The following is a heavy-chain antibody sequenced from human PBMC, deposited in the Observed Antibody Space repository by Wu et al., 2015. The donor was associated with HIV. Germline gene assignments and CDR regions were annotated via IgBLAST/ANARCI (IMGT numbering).Heavy chain of an antibody. V-gene: IGHV1-18*01. Sequence: HLVQSGAEVTKPGASVKVSCKASGYTFTNYDISWVRQAPGQGLEWMGWISAYSGNTKYAQKLQGRVTMTTDTSTSSAYMELRSLRSDDTAVYYCARGGVYGVNVGDYSYYYYIDVWGKGTTVTVSS. CDR2: ISAYSGNT. CDR3: ARGGVYGVNVGDYSYYYYIDV. CDR1: GYTFTNYD. D-gene: IGHD4-23*01. J-gene: IGHJ6*03.